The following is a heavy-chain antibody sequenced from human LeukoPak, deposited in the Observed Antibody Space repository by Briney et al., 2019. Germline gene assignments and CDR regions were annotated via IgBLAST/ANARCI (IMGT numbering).Heavy chain of an antibody. D-gene: IGHD2-21*02. J-gene: IGHJ4*02. CDR3: AREGNCGGDCYFFDY. CDR2: INSDGSST. Sequence: PGRSLRLSCAASGFTFSNYAMNWVRQAPGKGLEWVSRINSDGSSTSYADSVKGRFTISRDNAKSTLYLQMNSLRAEDTAVYYCAREGNCGGDCYFFDYWGQGTLVTVSS. CDR1: GFTFSNYA. V-gene: IGHV3-74*01.